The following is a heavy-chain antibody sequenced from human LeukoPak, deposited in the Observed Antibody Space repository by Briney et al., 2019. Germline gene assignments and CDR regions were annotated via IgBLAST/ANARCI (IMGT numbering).Heavy chain of an antibody. D-gene: IGHD2-2*01. Sequence: PGGSLRLSCAASGFTFSDYYMSWIRQAPGKGLEWVAYISSSGSTIYYADSVKGRFTISRDNAKNSLYLQMNSLRAEDTAVYYCAKSRTRHTYYFDYWGQGTLVTVSS. CDR3: AKSRTRHTYYFDY. J-gene: IGHJ4*02. CDR1: GFTFSDYY. CDR2: ISSSGSTI. V-gene: IGHV3-11*01.